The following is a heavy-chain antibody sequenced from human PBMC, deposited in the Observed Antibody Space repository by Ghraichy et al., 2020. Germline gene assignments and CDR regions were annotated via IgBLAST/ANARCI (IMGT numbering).Heavy chain of an antibody. J-gene: IGHJ4*02. CDR3: ARGDSSEGFDY. V-gene: IGHV3-13*05. CDR1: GFTFSSYD. Sequence: GESLNISCAASGFTFSSYDMHWVRQATGKGLEWVSAIGTAGDPYYPGSVKGRFTISRENAKNSLYLQMNSLRAGDTAVYYCARGDSSEGFDYWGQGTLVTVSS. CDR2: IGTAGDP. D-gene: IGHD2-21*02.